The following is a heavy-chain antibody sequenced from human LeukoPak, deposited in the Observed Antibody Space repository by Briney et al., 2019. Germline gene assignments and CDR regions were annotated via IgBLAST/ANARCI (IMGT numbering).Heavy chain of an antibody. V-gene: IGHV4-34*01. D-gene: IGHD2-15*01. Sequence: SETRSLTCAVYGGSFSGYYWGWIRQPPGKGLEWIGEINHSGSTNYNPSLKSRVTISVDTSKNQFSLKLSSVTAADTAVYYGARGFRGSYDSWGQGTLVTVSS. CDR3: ARGFRGSYDS. CDR2: INHSGST. J-gene: IGHJ5*02. CDR1: GGSFSGYY.